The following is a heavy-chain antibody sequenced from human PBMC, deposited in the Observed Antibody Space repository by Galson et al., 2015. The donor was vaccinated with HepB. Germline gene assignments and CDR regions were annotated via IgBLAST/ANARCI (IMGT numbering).Heavy chain of an antibody. V-gene: IGHV3-33*01. CDR3: AREDGFVEMATIGYFDY. Sequence: SLRLSCAASGFTFSSYGMHWVRQAPGKGLEWVAVIWYDGSNKYYADSVKGRFTISRDNSKNTLYLQMNSLRAEDTAVYYCAREDGFVEMATIGYFDYWGQGTLVTVSS. CDR2: IWYDGSNK. J-gene: IGHJ4*02. CDR1: GFTFSSYG. D-gene: IGHD5-24*01.